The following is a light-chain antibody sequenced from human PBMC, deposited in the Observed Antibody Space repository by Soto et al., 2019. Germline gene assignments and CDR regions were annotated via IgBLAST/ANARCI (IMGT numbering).Light chain of an antibody. CDR3: LPYDSVPRL. J-gene: IGKJ4*01. CDR1: HHISDY. CDR2: DAS. V-gene: IGKV1-33*01. Sequence: DIQMTQSPSSLSASVGDRVTITCQASHHISDYLNWYQQRPGKAPKLLIYDASNLQTGVPSRLRGSGSGTHVTLNISSMQPEDGETYYCLPYDSVPRLFGGGTNVEI.